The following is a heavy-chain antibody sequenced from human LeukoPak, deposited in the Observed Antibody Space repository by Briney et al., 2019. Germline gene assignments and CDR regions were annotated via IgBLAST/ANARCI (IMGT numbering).Heavy chain of an antibody. J-gene: IGHJ4*02. Sequence: PGGSLRLSCAASGFTFRSYWMSWVRQAPGKGLEWVASIKKDGSGKYYVDSVKGRFTISRDNAKNSLYLQMNSLRAEDTAVYYCARGRGGSYYVPFDYWGQGTLVTVSS. D-gene: IGHD1-26*01. CDR2: IKKDGSGK. CDR3: ARGRGGSYYVPFDY. CDR1: GFTFRSYW. V-gene: IGHV3-7*01.